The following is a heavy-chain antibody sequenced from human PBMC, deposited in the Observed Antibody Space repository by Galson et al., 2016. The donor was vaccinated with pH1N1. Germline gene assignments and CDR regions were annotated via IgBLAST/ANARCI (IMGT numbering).Heavy chain of an antibody. CDR2: IIPIIGLA. CDR1: GGTFSSYA. V-gene: IGHV1-69*04. CDR3: GCYRDGDNSPFDY. Sequence: SVKVSCKASGGTFSSYAISWVRQAPGQGLEWMGRIIPIIGLANYAQNFQGRVTITAEESTSTDYMELSSLRSEDTAVYFCGCYRDGDNSPFDYWGQGTLFTVSS. J-gene: IGHJ4*02. D-gene: IGHD5-24*01.